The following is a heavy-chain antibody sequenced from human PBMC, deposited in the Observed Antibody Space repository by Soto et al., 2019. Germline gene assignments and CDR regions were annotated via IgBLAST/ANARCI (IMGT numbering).Heavy chain of an antibody. J-gene: IGHJ4*02. CDR1: GGSVSGYY. Sequence: QVQLQASGPGLVKPSETLSLTCTVSGGSVSGYYWSWIRQPPGKGLEWIGYIYYSGSTNYNPSLMSRVTISVDTSKNQFSLKLSSVTAADTAVYYCARGRQWLDDWGQGSLVTVSS. CDR3: ARGRQWLDD. CDR2: IYYSGST. D-gene: IGHD6-19*01. V-gene: IGHV4-59*02.